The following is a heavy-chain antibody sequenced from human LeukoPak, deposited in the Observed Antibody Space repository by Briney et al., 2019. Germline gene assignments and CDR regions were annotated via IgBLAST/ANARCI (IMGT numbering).Heavy chain of an antibody. D-gene: IGHD1-7*01. V-gene: IGHV4-34*01. Sequence: SETLSLTCAVYGGSFSGYYWSWIRQPPGKGLEWIGEINHSGSTNYNPSLKSRVTISVDTSKNQFSLKLSSVTAADTAVYYCARGRTKSRPNAFDILGQGTKVTVFS. CDR2: INHSGST. CDR1: GGSFSGYY. J-gene: IGHJ3*02. CDR3: ARGRTKSRPNAFDI.